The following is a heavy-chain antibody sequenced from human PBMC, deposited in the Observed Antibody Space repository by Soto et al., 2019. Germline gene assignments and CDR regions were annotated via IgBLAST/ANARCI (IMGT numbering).Heavy chain of an antibody. D-gene: IGHD6-13*01. CDR3: AKGDYSSSFDY. CDR1: GYTFTSYA. CDR2: INASNGNT. V-gene: IGHV1-3*01. J-gene: IGHJ4*02. Sequence: GASVKVSCKASGYTFTSYAMHWVRQAPGQRLEWMGWINASNGNTKYSQKFQGRVTITRDTSASTAYMELSSLRSEDTAVYYCAKGDYSSSFDYWGQGTLVTVSS.